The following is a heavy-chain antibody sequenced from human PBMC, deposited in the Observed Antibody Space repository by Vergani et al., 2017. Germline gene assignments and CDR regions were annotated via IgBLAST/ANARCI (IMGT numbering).Heavy chain of an antibody. CDR2: IYHSGGA. V-gene: IGHV4-39*01. D-gene: IGHD3-9*01. CDR1: GGSITSSSYY. Sequence: QLHLQESGPGLVKPSETLSLTCTVSGGSITSSSYYWGWIRPPPGKGLEWIGNIYHSGGAYSNPSLKGRVTIYVDKSKNQFSLEVTSVTAADTAIYFCARTESFILRYFHWALWGQGTLVTVSS. J-gene: IGHJ4*02. CDR3: ARTESFILRYFHWAL.